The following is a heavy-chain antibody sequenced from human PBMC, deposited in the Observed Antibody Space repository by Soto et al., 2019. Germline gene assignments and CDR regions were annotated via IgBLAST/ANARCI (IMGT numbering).Heavy chain of an antibody. CDR2: ISAYNGNT. V-gene: IGHV1-18*04. CDR1: GYTFTSSG. Sequence: GASVKVSCKASGYTFTSSGISWVRQAPGQGLEWMGWISAYNGNTNYAQKLQGRVTMTTDTSTSTAYMELRSLRSDDTAVYYCATEIVVVPAAMRYYYGMDVWGQGTTVTVSS. J-gene: IGHJ6*02. D-gene: IGHD2-2*01. CDR3: ATEIVVVPAAMRYYYGMDV.